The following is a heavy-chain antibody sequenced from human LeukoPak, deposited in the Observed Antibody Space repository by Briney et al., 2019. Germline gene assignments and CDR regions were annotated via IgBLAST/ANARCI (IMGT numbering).Heavy chain of an antibody. V-gene: IGHV3-66*01. J-gene: IGHJ3*02. CDR3: ARDSRTWEAFDI. Sequence: GGSLRLSCAASGFTVNSNYMSWVRQAPGKGLEWVSVIYDGGSTYYADSVKGRFTISRDNSKNTVYLQMNSLRAEDTAVYYCARDSRTWEAFDIWGQGTMVTVSP. CDR1: GFTVNSNY. CDR2: IYDGGST. D-gene: IGHD1-26*01.